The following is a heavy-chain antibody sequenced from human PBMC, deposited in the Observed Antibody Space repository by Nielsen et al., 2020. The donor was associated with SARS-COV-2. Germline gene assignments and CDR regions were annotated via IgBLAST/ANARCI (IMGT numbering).Heavy chain of an antibody. CDR3: ARAETHYDYVWGSYRHDAFDI. V-gene: IGHV4-59*01. Sequence: WIRQPPGKGLEWIGYIYYSGSTNYNPSLKSRVTISVDTSKNQFSLKLSSVTAADTAVYYCARAETHYDYVWGSYRHDAFDIWGQGTMVTVSS. J-gene: IGHJ3*02. D-gene: IGHD3-16*02. CDR2: IYYSGST.